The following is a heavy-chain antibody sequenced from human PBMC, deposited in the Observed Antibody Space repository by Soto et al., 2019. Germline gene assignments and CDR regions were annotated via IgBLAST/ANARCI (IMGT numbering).Heavy chain of an antibody. V-gene: IGHV1-18*01. D-gene: IGHD6-6*01. Sequence: QVQLVQSGAEVKKPGASVKVSCKASGYTFTSHGITCVRQAPGQVLEWMGWSSGYNGNTNYAQNLQGRVTMATDPSTRTAYMELRSLRSNDTAVYYCARKYSSSSWFAHWGQGTLVTVSS. J-gene: IGHJ5*02. CDR2: SSGYNGNT. CDR1: GYTFTSHG. CDR3: ARKYSSSSWFAH.